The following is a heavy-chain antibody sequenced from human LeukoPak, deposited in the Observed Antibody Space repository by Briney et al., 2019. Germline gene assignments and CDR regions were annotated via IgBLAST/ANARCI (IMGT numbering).Heavy chain of an antibody. V-gene: IGHV4-31*03. J-gene: IGHJ4*02. CDR1: GGSISSGGYY. Sequence: SETLSLTCTVSGGSISSGGYYWSWIRQHPGKGLEWVGYIFYTGSTYYNPSLKSRVTISVDTSKNQFSLKLSSVTAADTAVYYCAREVDSSGYYPLWGQGTLVTVSS. CDR2: IFYTGST. D-gene: IGHD3-22*01. CDR3: AREVDSSGYYPL.